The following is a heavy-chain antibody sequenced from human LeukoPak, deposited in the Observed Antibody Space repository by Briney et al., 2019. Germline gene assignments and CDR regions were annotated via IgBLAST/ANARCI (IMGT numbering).Heavy chain of an antibody. V-gene: IGHV3-7*01. J-gene: IGHJ4*02. Sequence: GGSLRLSCAASGFTFTTYCMSWVRQAPGKGLEWVANINQDGGEKNYVDSVKGRFTISRDNAKNSLYLQMNSLRAEDTAVYYCARDRGYSSFDYWGQGTLVTVSS. CDR1: GFTFTTYC. D-gene: IGHD6-19*01. CDR3: ARDRGYSSFDY. CDR2: INQDGGEK.